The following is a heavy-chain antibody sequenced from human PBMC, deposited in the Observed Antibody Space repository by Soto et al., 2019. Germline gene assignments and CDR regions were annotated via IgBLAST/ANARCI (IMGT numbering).Heavy chain of an antibody. CDR1: GYTFTSYG. V-gene: IGHV1-18*01. J-gene: IGHJ5*02. D-gene: IGHD2-2*01. CDR3: ARDRGGYCSSTSCPNWFDP. Sequence: ASVKVSCKASGYTFTSYGISWVRQAPGQGLEWMGWISAYNGNTNYAQKLQGRVTMTTDTSTSTAYMELRSLRSDDTAVYYCARDRGGYCSSTSCPNWFDPWGQGTLVTVSS. CDR2: ISAYNGNT.